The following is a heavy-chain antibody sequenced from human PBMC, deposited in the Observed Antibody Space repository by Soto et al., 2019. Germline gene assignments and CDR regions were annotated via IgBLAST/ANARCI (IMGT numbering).Heavy chain of an antibody. CDR2: VSSGGGT. V-gene: IGHV3-23*01. D-gene: IGHD2-15*01. J-gene: IGHJ4*02. CDR3: AKRRGAGGHFDY. CDR1: GFTFSTYA. Sequence: PGGSLRLSCAASGFTFSTYAMGWVRQAPGKGLEWVSVVSSGGGTHYADSVKGRFTVSRDNSKNTLSLQMNSLRADDTAVYYCAKRRGAGGHFDYWGQGALVTVS.